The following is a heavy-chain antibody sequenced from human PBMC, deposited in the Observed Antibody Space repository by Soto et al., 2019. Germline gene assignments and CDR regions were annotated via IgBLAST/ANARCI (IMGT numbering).Heavy chain of an antibody. V-gene: IGHV3-23*01. Sequence: EVQLLESGGGLVQPGGSLRLSCAASGFTFSSCAMSWVRQAPGKGLEWVSGISGSGGSTYYADSVKGRFTISRDISKNTLYLQMDSLRAEDTAVYYCAKERVVTSAGDYWGQGTLVTVSS. D-gene: IGHD6-19*01. CDR2: ISGSGGST. CDR1: GFTFSSCA. CDR3: AKERVVTSAGDY. J-gene: IGHJ4*02.